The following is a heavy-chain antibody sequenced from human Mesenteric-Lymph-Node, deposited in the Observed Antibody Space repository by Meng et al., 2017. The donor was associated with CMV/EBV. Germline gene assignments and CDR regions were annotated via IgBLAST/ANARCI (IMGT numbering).Heavy chain of an antibody. V-gene: IGHV3-49*04. CDR2: IRSKAYGGTT. D-gene: IGHD3-3*02. J-gene: IGHJ4*02. Sequence: GESLKISCAASGFIFRSYAMYWVRPAPGKGLEWVGCIRSKAYGGTTEYAASVKGRFTISRDDSKSIAYLQMNSLKTEDTAVYYCTRSHLSLGYWGQGALVTVSS. CDR3: TRSHLSLGY. CDR1: GFIFRSYA.